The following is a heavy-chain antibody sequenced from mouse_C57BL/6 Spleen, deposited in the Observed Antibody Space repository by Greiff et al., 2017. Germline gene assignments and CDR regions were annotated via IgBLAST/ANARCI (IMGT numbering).Heavy chain of an antibody. D-gene: IGHD3-1*01. CDR3: ARSGAGCFDD. V-gene: IGHV1-69*01. CDR2: IDPSDSYT. J-gene: IGHJ2*01. CDR1: GYTFTSYW. Sequence: QVQLQQSGAELVMPGASVKLSCKASGYTFTSYWMHWVKQRPGQGLEWIGEIDPSDSYTNYNQKFKGKSTLTVDKSSSTAYMQLSSLTSEDSAVYYYARSGAGCFDDWGQGTTLTVSS.